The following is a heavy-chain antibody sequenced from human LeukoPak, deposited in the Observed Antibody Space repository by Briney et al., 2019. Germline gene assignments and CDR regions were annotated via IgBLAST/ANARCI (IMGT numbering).Heavy chain of an antibody. J-gene: IGHJ4*02. D-gene: IGHD6-19*01. CDR1: GFTFSSYW. CDR3: ARDLAVEVFDY. Sequence: GGSLRLSCAASGFTFSSYWMSWVRQAPGKGLEWVANIKQDGSEKYYVDSVKGRFTISRDSAKNSLYLQMNSLRAEDTAVYYCARDLAVEVFDYRGQGTLVTVSS. CDR2: IKQDGSEK. V-gene: IGHV3-7*03.